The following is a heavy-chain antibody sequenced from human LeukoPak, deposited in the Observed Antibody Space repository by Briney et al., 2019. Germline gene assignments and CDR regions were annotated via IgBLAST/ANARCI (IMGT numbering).Heavy chain of an antibody. CDR3: ARTGVRGAIFY. J-gene: IGHJ4*02. Sequence: ASVKVSCKASGYTFTGYYMHWVRQAPGQGLEWMGWINPNSGGTIYAQKFQGRVTMTRDTSISTVYMELSRLRSDDTAVYYCARTGVRGAIFYWGQGTLVTVSS. CDR2: INPNSGGT. CDR1: GYTFTGYY. D-gene: IGHD3-10*01. V-gene: IGHV1-2*02.